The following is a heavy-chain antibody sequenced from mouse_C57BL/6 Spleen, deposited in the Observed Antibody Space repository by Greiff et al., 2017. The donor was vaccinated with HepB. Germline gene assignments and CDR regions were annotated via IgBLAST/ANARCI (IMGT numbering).Heavy chain of an antibody. J-gene: IGHJ4*01. CDR1: GFTFSDYG. Sequence: EVQRVESGGGLVQPGGSLKLSCAASGFTFSDYGMAWVRQAPRKGPEWVAFISNLAYSIYYADTVTGRFTISRENAKNTLYLEMSSLRSEDTAMYYCARSYDYGAMDYWGQGTSVTVSS. D-gene: IGHD2-4*01. V-gene: IGHV5-15*01. CDR3: ARSYDYGAMDY. CDR2: ISNLAYSI.